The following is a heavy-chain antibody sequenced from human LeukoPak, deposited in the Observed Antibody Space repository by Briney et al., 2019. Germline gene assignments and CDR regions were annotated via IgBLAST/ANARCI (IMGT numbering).Heavy chain of an antibody. CDR3: AKGTYGSGTYGAHDY. V-gene: IGHV3-48*01. Sequence: GGSLRLSCAASGFTFSSYSMNWVRQAPGKGLEWVSYISSSSSTIYYADSVKGRFTISRDNAKNSLYLQMNSLRAEDTAVYYCAKGTYGSGTYGAHDYWGQGTLVTVSS. CDR2: ISSSSSTI. CDR1: GFTFSSYS. D-gene: IGHD3-10*01. J-gene: IGHJ4*02.